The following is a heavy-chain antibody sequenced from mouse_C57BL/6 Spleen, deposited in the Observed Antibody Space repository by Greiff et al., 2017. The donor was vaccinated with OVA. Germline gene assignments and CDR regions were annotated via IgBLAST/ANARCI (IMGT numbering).Heavy chain of an antibody. CDR3: ARWLLYAMDY. J-gene: IGHJ4*01. CDR1: GYTFTDYY. CDR2: INPYNGGT. V-gene: IGHV1-19*01. D-gene: IGHD2-3*01. Sequence: VQLKESGPVLVKPGASVKMSCKASGYTFTDYYMNWVKQSHGKSLEWIGVINPYNGGTSYNQKFKGKATLTVDKSSSTAYMELNSLTSEDSAVYYCARWLLYAMDYWGQGTSVTVSS.